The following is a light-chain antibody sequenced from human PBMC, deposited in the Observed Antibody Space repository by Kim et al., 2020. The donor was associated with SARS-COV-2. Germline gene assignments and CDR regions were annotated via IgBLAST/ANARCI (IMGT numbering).Light chain of an antibody. CDR1: QDISSY. CDR3: QKLNYTPCT. Sequence: ASVGDRVTITCRASQDISSYLAWYQQKPGKVPNLLIYDASTLQSGVPSRFSGSGSGTEFALTISSLQPEDFATYYCQKLNYTPCTFGRGTKVDIK. J-gene: IGKJ4*01. V-gene: IGKV1-9*01. CDR2: DAS.